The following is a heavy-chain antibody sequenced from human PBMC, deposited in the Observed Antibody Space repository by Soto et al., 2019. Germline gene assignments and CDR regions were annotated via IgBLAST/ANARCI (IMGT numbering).Heavy chain of an antibody. CDR2: IYTSGST. Sequence: SETLSLTCTVSGGSISSYYWSWIRQPAGKGLEWIGRIYTSGSTNYNPSLKSRVTMSVDTSKNQFSLKLSSVTAADTAVYYCARGYDFWSGEDYYYGMDVWGQGTTVTVSS. D-gene: IGHD3-3*01. J-gene: IGHJ6*02. CDR3: ARGYDFWSGEDYYYGMDV. V-gene: IGHV4-4*07. CDR1: GGSISSYY.